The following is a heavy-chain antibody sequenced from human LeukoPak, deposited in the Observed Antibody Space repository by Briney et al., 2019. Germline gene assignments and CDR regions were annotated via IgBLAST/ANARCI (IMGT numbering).Heavy chain of an antibody. Sequence: ASVKVSCKASGYTFTSYAMHWVRQAPGQRLEWMGWINAGNGNTKYSQKFQGRVTITRDTSASTAYMELSSLRSEDTAVYYCARDRAFYNWNEDYAFDIWGQGTMVTVSS. CDR1: GYTFTSYA. CDR3: ARDRAFYNWNEDYAFDI. CDR2: INAGNGNT. D-gene: IGHD1-1*01. J-gene: IGHJ3*02. V-gene: IGHV1-3*01.